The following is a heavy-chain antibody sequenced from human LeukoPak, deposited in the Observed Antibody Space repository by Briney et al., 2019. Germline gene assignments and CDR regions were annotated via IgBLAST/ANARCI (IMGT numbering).Heavy chain of an antibody. CDR1: GGSISSYY. CDR3: ARGWGSTLNYWYFDL. Sequence: SETLSLTCTVSGGSISSYYWSWIRQPPGKGLEWIGYIYYSGSTNYNPSLKSRVSISVDTSKTQFSLKLSSVTAADTAVYYCARGWGSTLNYWYFDLWGRGTLVTVSS. J-gene: IGHJ2*01. CDR2: IYYSGST. D-gene: IGHD7-27*01. V-gene: IGHV4-59*01.